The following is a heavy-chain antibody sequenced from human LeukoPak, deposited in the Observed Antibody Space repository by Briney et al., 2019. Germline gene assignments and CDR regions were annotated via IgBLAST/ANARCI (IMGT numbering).Heavy chain of an antibody. CDR3: AREGYDSKIYYKADY. V-gene: IGHV4-59*01. Sequence: SETLSLTYTVSGGSINTYYWSWIRQPPGKGLEWIGYISYSGSTKYNPSFESRVTITVDTSKNQFSLKVTSVTAADTAVYYCAREGYDSKIYYKADYWGQGTLVTVSP. J-gene: IGHJ4*02. D-gene: IGHD3-22*01. CDR2: ISYSGST. CDR1: GGSINTYY.